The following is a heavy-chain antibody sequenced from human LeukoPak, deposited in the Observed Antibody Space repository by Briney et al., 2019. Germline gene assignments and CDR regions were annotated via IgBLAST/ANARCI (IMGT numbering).Heavy chain of an antibody. CDR3: ARDVAYDSSGHYYFDY. D-gene: IGHD3-22*01. J-gene: IGHJ4*02. Sequence: GGSLRLSCAASGFTFSSYTMHWVRQAPGKGLEYVSTISTDGISTYYANSVKGRFTISRDNSKNTLYLQMGSLRAEDMAVYYCARDVAYDSSGHYYFDYWGQGTLGTVSS. CDR2: ISTDGIST. V-gene: IGHV3-64*01. CDR1: GFTFSSYT.